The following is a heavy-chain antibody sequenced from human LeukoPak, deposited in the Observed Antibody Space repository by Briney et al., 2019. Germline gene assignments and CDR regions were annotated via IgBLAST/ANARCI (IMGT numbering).Heavy chain of an antibody. J-gene: IGHJ3*02. CDR2: ISAHNGNT. CDR3: ARSRAYSGSYFDAFDI. D-gene: IGHD1-26*01. V-gene: IGHV1-18*01. Sequence: ASVKVSCKASGYTFTSYGISWVRQAPGQGLEWMGWISAHNGNTNYARNLQGRVTMTTDTATTTAYMELGSLGSDDTAIYFCARSRAYSGSYFDAFDIWGQGTMVTVS. CDR1: GYTFTSYG.